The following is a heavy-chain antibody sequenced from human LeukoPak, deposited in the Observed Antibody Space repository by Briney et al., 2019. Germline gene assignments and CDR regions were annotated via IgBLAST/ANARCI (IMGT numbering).Heavy chain of an antibody. CDR1: GYTFTSYD. D-gene: IGHD3-3*01. J-gene: IGHJ4*02. CDR2: MNPNSGNT. V-gene: IGHV1-8*03. Sequence: ASVKVSCKVSGYTFTSYDINWVRQATGQGLEWMGWMNPNSGNTGYAQKFQGRVTITRNTSISTAYMELSSLRSEDTAVYYCARGSADFWSGYSTSNFDYWGQGTLVTVSS. CDR3: ARGSADFWSGYSTSNFDY.